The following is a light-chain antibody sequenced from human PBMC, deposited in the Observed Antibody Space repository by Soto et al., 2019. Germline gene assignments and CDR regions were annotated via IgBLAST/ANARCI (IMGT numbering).Light chain of an antibody. CDR2: GAS. Sequence: EIVLTQSPGTLSLSPGERATLSCRASQSISISYLAWYQQKPGQAPRLLSYGASRRATGIPDRFSGRASGTDFTLTITTLEPEDSAVYFCQQYARSPYTFGQGTKVEIK. V-gene: IGKV3-20*01. J-gene: IGKJ4*01. CDR3: QQYARSPYT. CDR1: QSISISY.